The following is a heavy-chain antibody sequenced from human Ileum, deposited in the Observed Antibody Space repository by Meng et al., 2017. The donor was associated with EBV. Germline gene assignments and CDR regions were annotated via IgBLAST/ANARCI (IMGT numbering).Heavy chain of an antibody. CDR1: GFTFSSYA. CDR3: ARDRDGYHDY. Sequence: VRLVESGGGVVQPGRSLRLSFAASGFTFSSYAMHWVRQAPGKGLEWVAVISYDGSNKYYADSVKGRFTISRDNSKNTLYLQMNSLRAEDTAVYYCARDRDGYHDYWGQGTLVTVSS. J-gene: IGHJ4*02. V-gene: IGHV3-30-3*01. D-gene: IGHD5-24*01. CDR2: ISYDGSNK.